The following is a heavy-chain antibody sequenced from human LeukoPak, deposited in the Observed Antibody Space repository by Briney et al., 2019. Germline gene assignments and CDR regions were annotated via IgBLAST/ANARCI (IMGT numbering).Heavy chain of an antibody. Sequence: GRSLRLSCAASGFTFSSYAMHWVRQAPGKGLEWVAVISYDGSNKYYADSVKGRFTISRDNSKNTLYLQMNSLRAEDTAVYYCAKDIIAARPHFDYWGQGTLVTVFS. CDR3: AKDIIAARPHFDY. D-gene: IGHD6-6*01. CDR2: ISYDGSNK. CDR1: GFTFSSYA. V-gene: IGHV3-30-3*01. J-gene: IGHJ4*02.